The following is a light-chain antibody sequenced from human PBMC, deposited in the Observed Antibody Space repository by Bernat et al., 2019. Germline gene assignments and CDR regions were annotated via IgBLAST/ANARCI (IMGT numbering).Light chain of an antibody. J-gene: IGKJ4*01. CDR3: QQRFSWPLT. Sequence: ETVLTQSPATLSLSPGERATLSCRASQSISGYLAWYQQKPGQAPRLLINDASIRATGIPDRFSGSGFGTDFTLTISSLEPEDFAVYFCQQRFSWPLTFGGGTKVAIK. V-gene: IGKV3-11*01. CDR2: DAS. CDR1: QSISGY.